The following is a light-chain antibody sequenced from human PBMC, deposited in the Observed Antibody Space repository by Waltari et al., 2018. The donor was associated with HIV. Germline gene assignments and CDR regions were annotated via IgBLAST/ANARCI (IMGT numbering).Light chain of an antibody. Sequence: DIVMTQSPLSLPVTPGEPASISCRSSQSLLHINGYKYLDWYLQKPGQSPQLLIFLGSSRASGVPDRFSCNGSGTNFTLKISRVEAEDVGVYYCMQALQTPRTFGPGTKVNIK. CDR1: QSLLHINGYKY. CDR2: LGS. CDR3: MQALQTPRT. V-gene: IGKV2-28*01. J-gene: IGKJ3*01.